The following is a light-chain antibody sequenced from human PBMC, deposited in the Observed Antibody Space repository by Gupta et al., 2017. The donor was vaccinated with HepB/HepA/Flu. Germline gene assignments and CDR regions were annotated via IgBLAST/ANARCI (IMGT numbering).Light chain of an antibody. CDR2: GAS. V-gene: IGKV3-20*01. J-gene: IGKJ1*01. CDR1: QTVSSPY. CDR3: QVEESSQG. Sequence: IVLSPSPGTLSLSPVERATLSCRASQTVSSPYLAWYQWKTGKAPRLLRFGASNRAIGIPRRFGGSWSGSNFTLTISMMAPDDFAVYCCQVEESSQGFGQGTKVEIK.